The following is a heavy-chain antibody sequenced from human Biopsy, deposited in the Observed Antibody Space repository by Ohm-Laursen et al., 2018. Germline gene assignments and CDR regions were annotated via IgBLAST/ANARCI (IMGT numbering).Heavy chain of an antibody. V-gene: IGHV1-46*01. Sequence: ATVKISCKPSGYSFTSYYMHWVRQAPGQGLEWMGMINPSGSTTSYPQIFQVRVTMTRDTSKSTVYMELSSLRSADTAVYFCARSTGWYGDLYYFDYWGQGTLVTVSS. D-gene: IGHD6-19*01. J-gene: IGHJ4*02. CDR3: ARSTGWYGDLYYFDY. CDR2: INPSGSTT. CDR1: GYSFTSYY.